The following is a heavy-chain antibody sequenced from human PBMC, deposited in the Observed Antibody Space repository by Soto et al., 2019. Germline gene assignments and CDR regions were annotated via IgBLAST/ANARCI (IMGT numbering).Heavy chain of an antibody. V-gene: IGHV3-48*02. CDR3: ARVTEAVTALSCDDGMDV. CDR1: GFTFSTYS. CDR2: ISSSSSTI. J-gene: IGHJ6*02. Sequence: EVQLVESGGGLVQPGGSLRLSCAASGFTFSTYSMNWVRQAPGKGLEWVAYISSSSSTIYYADSVKGRFTISRDNAKNTLYLQMNSLRDEDTAVYYCARVTEAVTALSCDDGMDVWGQGTTVTVSS. D-gene: IGHD4-4*01.